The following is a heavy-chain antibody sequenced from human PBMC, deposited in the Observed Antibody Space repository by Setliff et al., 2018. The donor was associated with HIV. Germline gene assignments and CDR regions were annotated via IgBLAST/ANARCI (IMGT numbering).Heavy chain of an antibody. D-gene: IGHD1-26*01. CDR2: IYNSAST. V-gene: IGHV4-59*12. CDR3: ARGHLGSYFPNYYYYGMDV. J-gene: IGHJ6*02. Sequence: SETLSLTCTVSGDSISTDYWTWIRQPPGKGLEWIGYIYNSASTSYNPSLKSRVTISVDTSKNQFSLKLSSVTAADTAVYYCARGHLGSYFPNYYYYGMDVWGQGTTVTVSS. CDR1: GDSISTDY.